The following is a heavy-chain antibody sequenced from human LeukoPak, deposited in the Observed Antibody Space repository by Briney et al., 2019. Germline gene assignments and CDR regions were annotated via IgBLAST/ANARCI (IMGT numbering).Heavy chain of an antibody. D-gene: IGHD6-13*01. CDR1: GGSISSGSYY. Sequence: NPSETLSLTCTVSGGSISSGSYYWTWIRQPAGKGLEWIGRIDTSGNTNYKPSLKSRVTMSVDTSKNQFSLKLSSVTAADTAVYYCARVSSSWYQDWHFDLWGRGTLVTVSS. J-gene: IGHJ2*01. CDR3: ARVSSSWYQDWHFDL. V-gene: IGHV4-61*02. CDR2: IDTSGNT.